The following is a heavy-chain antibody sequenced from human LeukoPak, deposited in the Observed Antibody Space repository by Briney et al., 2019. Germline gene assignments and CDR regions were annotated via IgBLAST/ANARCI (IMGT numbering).Heavy chain of an antibody. CDR3: ARDSGSNFDY. CDR1: GGSISGYY. CDR2: IYYSGST. V-gene: IGHV4-59*01. J-gene: IGHJ4*02. D-gene: IGHD2-15*01. Sequence: SETLSLTCTVSGGSISGYYCNWIRQPPGKGLEWIGYIYYSGSTNYNPSLKSRVTMSLDTSKNQFSLKLSSVTAADTAVYHCARDSGSNFDYWGQGTLVTVSS.